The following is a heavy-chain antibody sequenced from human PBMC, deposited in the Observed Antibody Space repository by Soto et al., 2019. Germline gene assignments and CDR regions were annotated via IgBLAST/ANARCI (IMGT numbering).Heavy chain of an antibody. V-gene: IGHV4-31*03. Sequence: SETLSLTCTVSGGSISSGAYYWSWIRQHPGKGLEWIGYVYYIGTTYYNPSLKSRVTISVDTSKSQFSLKLNSVSAADTAVYYCARDSGTAMDRSYYYGLDVWGQGTTVTVSS. CDR1: GGSISSGAYY. J-gene: IGHJ6*02. CDR2: VYYIGTT. CDR3: ARDSGTAMDRSYYYGLDV. D-gene: IGHD5-18*01.